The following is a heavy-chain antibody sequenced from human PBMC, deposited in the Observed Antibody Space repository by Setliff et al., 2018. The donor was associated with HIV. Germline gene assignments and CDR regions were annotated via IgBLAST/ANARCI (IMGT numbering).Heavy chain of an antibody. Sequence: SVKVSCKASGYTFNGYYMHWVRQAPGQGLEWMGGITPISGTANYAQKFQGRVTIAADEFTSTAYMELSSLRSEDTAVYYCVRGGQYYRSTYYYYYMDVWGKGTPVTVSS. V-gene: IGHV1-69*13. CDR1: GYTFNGYY. J-gene: IGHJ6*03. CDR3: VRGGQYYRSTYYYYYMDV. CDR2: ITPISGTA. D-gene: IGHD3-16*02.